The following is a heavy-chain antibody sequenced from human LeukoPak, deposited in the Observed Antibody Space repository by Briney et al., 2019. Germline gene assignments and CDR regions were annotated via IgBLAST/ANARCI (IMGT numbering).Heavy chain of an antibody. J-gene: IGHJ4*02. Sequence: SGTLSLTCTVSGGYLSSYYWNWIRQPPGKGLEWIGYIYYSGSTNYNPSLKSRVTISIETSKNQFSLKLSSVTAADTAVYYCARDVNGGYWGQGTLVTVSS. V-gene: IGHV4-59*01. CDR2: IYYSGST. D-gene: IGHD2-8*01. CDR3: ARDVNGGY. CDR1: GGYLSSYY.